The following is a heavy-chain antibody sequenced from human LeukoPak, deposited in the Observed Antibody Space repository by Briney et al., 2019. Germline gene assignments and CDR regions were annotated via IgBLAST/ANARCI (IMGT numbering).Heavy chain of an antibody. CDR3: ATGPTRSSAYDYEYFDY. CDR1: GFTFSDAW. CDR2: IKSKRDGGTA. J-gene: IGHJ4*02. V-gene: IGHV3-15*01. D-gene: IGHD5-12*01. Sequence: GGSLRLSCAASGFTFSDAWMTWVRQVPGKGLEWIGQIKSKRDGGTADYAAPVKGRFTISRDDSENTLYLQMSSLTTEDAAIYYCATGPTRSSAYDYEYFDYWGQGTLVTVSS.